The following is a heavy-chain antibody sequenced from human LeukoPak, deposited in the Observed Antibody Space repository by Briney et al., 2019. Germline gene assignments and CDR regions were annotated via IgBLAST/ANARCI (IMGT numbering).Heavy chain of an antibody. Sequence: GQSLKISCKVSGYRFTGYWIGWVGQMPGKDLKWMGIIYPGASDTRYSPSFQGQVTISADKSISTAYLQWSSLKASDTAMYYCARRGGSLHFFDYWGQGTLVTVSS. V-gene: IGHV5-51*01. D-gene: IGHD2-15*01. CDR3: ARRGGSLHFFDY. CDR1: GYRFTGYW. J-gene: IGHJ4*02. CDR2: IYPGASDT.